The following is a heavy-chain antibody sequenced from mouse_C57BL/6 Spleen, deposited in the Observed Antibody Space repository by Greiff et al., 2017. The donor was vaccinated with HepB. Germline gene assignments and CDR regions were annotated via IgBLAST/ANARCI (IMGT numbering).Heavy chain of an antibody. Sequence: VQLQQSGAELARPGASVKLSCKASGYTFTSYGISWVKQRPGQGLEWIGEIYPRSGNTYYNEKFKGKATLTADKSSSTAYMELRSLTSEDAAVYVRARGGGNYLAWFADWGQGTLVTVSA. CDR2: IYPRSGNT. V-gene: IGHV1-81*01. J-gene: IGHJ3*01. CDR1: GYTFTSYG. D-gene: IGHD2-1*01. CDR3: ARGGGNYLAWFAD.